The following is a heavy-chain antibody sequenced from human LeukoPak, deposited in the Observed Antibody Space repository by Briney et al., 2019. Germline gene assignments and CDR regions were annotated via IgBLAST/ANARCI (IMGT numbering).Heavy chain of an antibody. D-gene: IGHD2-15*01. Sequence: SQTLSLTCAISGDSVSSNTAAWNWIRQSPSRGLGWLARTYYRSKWYNDYAASVKSRITINADTSKNQFSLQQSSVTPEDTAVYFCARFLDSTPVSTDAFDTWGQGTMVTVSS. J-gene: IGHJ3*02. CDR2: TYYRSKWYN. CDR1: GDSVSSNTAA. V-gene: IGHV6-1*01. CDR3: ARFLDSTPVSTDAFDT.